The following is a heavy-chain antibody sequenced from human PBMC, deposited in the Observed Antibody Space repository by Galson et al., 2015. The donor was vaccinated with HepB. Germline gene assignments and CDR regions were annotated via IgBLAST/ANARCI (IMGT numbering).Heavy chain of an antibody. D-gene: IGHD3-10*01. CDR1: GYSFTSYW. V-gene: IGHV5-10-1*01. CDR2: IDPSDSYT. J-gene: IGHJ4*02. CDR3: ALHNMIRSPYD. Sequence: QSGAEVKKPGESLRISCQGSGYSFTSYWITWVRQMPGKGLEWMGRIDPSDSYTNYSPSFQGHVTISADKSINTAYLQWSSLQASDTAMYYCALHNMIRSPYDWGQGTLVTVSS.